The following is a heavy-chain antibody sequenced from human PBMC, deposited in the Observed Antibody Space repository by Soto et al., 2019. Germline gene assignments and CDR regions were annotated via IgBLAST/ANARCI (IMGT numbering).Heavy chain of an antibody. J-gene: IGHJ3*02. D-gene: IGHD3-10*01. CDR1: GFSLFSNGVG. CDR2: IYWHDET. CDR3: GRPGLLSYSDGAHCEI. Sequence: QITLKESGPTLVKPTQTLTLTCTFSGFSLFSNGVGVGWVRQPPGKALEWLGIIYWHDETRYSPSLKSRLTRMKDNSRNPMALRMSNVAAVDTATYFCGRPGLLSYSDGAHCEIWYKGTMVTVYS. V-gene: IGHV2-5*01.